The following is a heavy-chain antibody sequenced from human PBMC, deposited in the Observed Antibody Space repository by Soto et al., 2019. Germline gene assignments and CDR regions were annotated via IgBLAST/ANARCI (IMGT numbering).Heavy chain of an antibody. J-gene: IGHJ4*02. D-gene: IGHD3-22*01. CDR2: ISGSAGST. Sequence: PXGSLRLTFAASGFTFSTYTMSWVRQAPGKGLECVSAISGSAGSTYYADSVKGRFTVSRDNSKNTLYLQMDSLRAEDTAVYYCAKDLGRNYYDNSGYFDDWGQGTLVTVSS. V-gene: IGHV3-23*01. CDR3: AKDLGRNYYDNSGYFDD. CDR1: GFTFSTYT.